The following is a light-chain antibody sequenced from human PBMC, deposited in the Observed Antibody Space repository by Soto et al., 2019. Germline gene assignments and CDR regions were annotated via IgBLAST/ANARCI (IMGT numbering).Light chain of an antibody. Sequence: EIVMTQSPATLSVSPGETASLSCRASQSAGNFLAWYQQKPGQAPRLLIYDASIRASGIPARFSGSGSATEFTLTISSLQSEDSAIYYCQQYGRSPTFGQGTKVDIK. V-gene: IGKV3-15*01. CDR1: QSAGNF. CDR2: DAS. J-gene: IGKJ1*01. CDR3: QQYGRSPT.